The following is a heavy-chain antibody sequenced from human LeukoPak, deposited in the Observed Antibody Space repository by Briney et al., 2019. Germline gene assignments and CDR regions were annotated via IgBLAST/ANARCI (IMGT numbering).Heavy chain of an antibody. CDR2: VWHDGSNR. V-gene: IGHV3-33*01. D-gene: IGHD2-2*01. CDR1: GFTFSSYA. J-gene: IGHJ6*04. CDR3: ARGLTGYCSSTSCYPMDV. Sequence: GRSLRLSCTEPGFTFSSYAIHWIRQAPGKGLEWVALVWHDGSNRYYTDSVKGRFTISRDNSKNTLYLQMNSLRAEDTAVYYCARGLTGYCSSTSCYPMDVWGKGTTVTVSS.